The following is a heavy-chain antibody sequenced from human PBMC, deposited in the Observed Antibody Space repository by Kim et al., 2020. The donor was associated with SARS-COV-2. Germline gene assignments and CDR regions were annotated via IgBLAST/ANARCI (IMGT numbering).Heavy chain of an antibody. D-gene: IGHD1-26*01. V-gene: IGHV3-23*01. J-gene: IGHJ4*02. CDR1: GFTFSNYA. CDR2: ISGSGGTT. Sequence: GGSLRLSCAASGFTFSNYAMSWVRQAPGKGLEWVSTISGSGGTTLYADSVKGRFTISRDSSNNTLYLQMNSLRAEDTAVYHCAKVRSGSYFDYWGQGTL. CDR3: AKVRSGSYFDY.